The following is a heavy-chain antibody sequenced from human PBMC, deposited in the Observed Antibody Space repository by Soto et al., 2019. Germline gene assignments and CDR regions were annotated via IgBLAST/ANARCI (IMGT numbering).Heavy chain of an antibody. CDR3: ARDTLRGYYGLDV. D-gene: IGHD4-17*01. Sequence: SETLSLTCSVSGGSATSYYWSWIRQPPGKGLEWIGYVPFTGGTNFNPSLRSRVTISIDTSKNQFSLRVNSVTTADTAVYYCARDTLRGYYGLDVWGQGTTVTVSS. J-gene: IGHJ6*02. V-gene: IGHV4-59*02. CDR2: VPFTGGT. CDR1: GGSATSYY.